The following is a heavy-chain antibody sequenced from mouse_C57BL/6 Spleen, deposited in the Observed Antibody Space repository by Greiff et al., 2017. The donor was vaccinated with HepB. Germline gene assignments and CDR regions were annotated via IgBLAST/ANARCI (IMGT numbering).Heavy chain of an antibody. D-gene: IGHD1-1*01. Sequence: LQESGAELVRPGASVKMSCKASGYTFTSYNMHWVKQTPRQGLEWIGAIYPGNGDTYYNQKFKGKATLTVDKSSSTAYMQLSSLTSEDSAVYFCAREYYGSSYGYFDVWGTGTTVTVSS. CDR2: IYPGNGDT. V-gene: IGHV1-12*01. CDR3: AREYYGSSYGYFDV. J-gene: IGHJ1*03. CDR1: GYTFTSYN.